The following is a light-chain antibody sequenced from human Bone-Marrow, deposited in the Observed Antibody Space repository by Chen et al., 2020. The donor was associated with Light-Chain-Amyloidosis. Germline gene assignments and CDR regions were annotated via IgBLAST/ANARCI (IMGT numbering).Light chain of an antibody. CDR2: RDT. CDR3: QSADSSGTYEVI. V-gene: IGLV3-25*03. CDR1: DLPKKY. Sequence: SYELTQPPSVSVSPGQTARITCSGDDLPKKYAYWYQQKPGQAPVLGIHRDTERPSGISERFSGSSSGTTATLTISGVQAEDEADYNCQSADSSGTYEVIFGGGTKLTVL. J-gene: IGLJ2*01.